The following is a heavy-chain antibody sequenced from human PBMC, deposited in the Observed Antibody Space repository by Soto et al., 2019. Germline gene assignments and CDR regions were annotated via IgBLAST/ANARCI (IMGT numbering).Heavy chain of an antibody. D-gene: IGHD6-19*01. J-gene: IGHJ4*02. V-gene: IGHV1-3*01. CDR3: ARIRSWLVPTGQIYYFDY. CDR2: INAGNGNT. CDR1: GYTFTSYA. Sequence: ASVKVSCKASGYTFTSYAMHWVRQAPGQRLEWMGWINAGNGNTKYSQKLQGRVTITRDTSASTAYMELSSLRSEDTAVYYCARIRSWLVPTGQIYYFDYWGQGTLVTVSS.